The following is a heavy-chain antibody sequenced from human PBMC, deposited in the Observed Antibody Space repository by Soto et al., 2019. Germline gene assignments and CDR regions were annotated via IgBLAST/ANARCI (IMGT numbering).Heavy chain of an antibody. D-gene: IGHD2-2*01. V-gene: IGHV1-3*01. J-gene: IGHJ6*02. Sequence: ASVKVSCRASGYTVPSSAMHWVRQAPGQRLEWMGWINAGNGNTKYSQKFQGRVTITRDTSASTAYMELSSLRSEDTAVYYCARDGRGVPAAGYGMDVWGQGTTVTVSS. CDR1: GYTVPSSA. CDR2: INAGNGNT. CDR3: ARDGRGVPAAGYGMDV.